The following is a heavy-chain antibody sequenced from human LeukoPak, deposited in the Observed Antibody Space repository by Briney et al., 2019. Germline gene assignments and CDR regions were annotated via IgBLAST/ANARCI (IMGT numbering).Heavy chain of an antibody. J-gene: IGHJ4*02. V-gene: IGHV3-48*03. CDR3: ACRIVVVPAFDY. CDR2: ISSSGSTI. CDR1: GFTFSSYE. D-gene: IGHD2-21*02. Sequence: GGSLRLSCAASGFTFSSYEMNWVRQAPGKGLEWVAYISSSGSTIYYADSVKGRFTISRDNAKNSLYLQMNSLRAEDTAVYYCACRIVVVPAFDYWGQGTLVTVSS.